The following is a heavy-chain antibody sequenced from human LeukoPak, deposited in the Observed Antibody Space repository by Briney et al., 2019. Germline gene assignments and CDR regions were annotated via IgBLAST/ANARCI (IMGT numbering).Heavy chain of an antibody. J-gene: IGHJ6*03. D-gene: IGHD1-26*01. CDR2: ITSTSSYI. V-gene: IGHV3-21*01. Sequence: PGGSLRLSCAASGFTFSSYSITWVRQAPGKGLEWVSSITSTSSYINYADSAKGRFTISRDNAKNSVYLQMNSLRAEDTAVYYCASVLFGATTINYYYYYMDVWGKGTTVTVSS. CDR1: GFTFSSYS. CDR3: ASVLFGATTINYYYYYMDV.